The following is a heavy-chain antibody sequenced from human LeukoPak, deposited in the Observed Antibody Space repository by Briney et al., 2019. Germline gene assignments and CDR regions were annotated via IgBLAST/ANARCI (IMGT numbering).Heavy chain of an antibody. CDR1: GFTFTDYA. CDR3: VRDLTYGARFDY. Sequence: GTSLRLSCVGSGFTFTDYAIHWLRQAPGKGMDSVAFISSDGNVKFYVDSVKGRSTISRDNFRNTVSLEMTTLRPEDTAVYYCVRDLTYGARFDYWGQGTLVTVSS. J-gene: IGHJ4*02. D-gene: IGHD3-9*01. CDR2: ISSDGNVK. V-gene: IGHV3-30*04.